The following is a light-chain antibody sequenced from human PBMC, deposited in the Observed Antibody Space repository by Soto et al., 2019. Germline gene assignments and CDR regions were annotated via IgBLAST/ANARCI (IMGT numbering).Light chain of an antibody. CDR1: QSISNS. CDR2: AAS. J-gene: IGKJ4*01. V-gene: IGKV1-39*01. Sequence: DIQMTQSPSSLSASLGDRVTITCRASQSISNSLNWYQQKPGRAPNLLIYAASSLQSGVPSRFSGSGSGTDFTLTISSLQPEDFATYYCQQSYSTPLTFGGGTKVEI. CDR3: QQSYSTPLT.